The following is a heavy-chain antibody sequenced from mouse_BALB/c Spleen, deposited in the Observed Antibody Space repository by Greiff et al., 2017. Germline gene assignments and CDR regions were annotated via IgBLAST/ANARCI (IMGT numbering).Heavy chain of an antibody. CDR3: ARDGSSYWYFDV. D-gene: IGHD1-1*01. Sequence: VQLQQSGAELVKPGASVKLSCTASGFNIKDTYMHWVKQRPEQGLEWIGRIDPANGNTKYDPKFQGKATITADTSSNTAYLQLSSLTSEDTAVYYCARDGSSYWYFDVGGAGTTVTVSS. CDR1: GFNIKDTY. CDR2: IDPANGNT. J-gene: IGHJ1*01. V-gene: IGHV14-3*02.